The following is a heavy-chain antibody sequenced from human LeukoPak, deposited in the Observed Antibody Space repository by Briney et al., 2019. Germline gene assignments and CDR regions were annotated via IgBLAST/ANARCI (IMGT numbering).Heavy chain of an antibody. D-gene: IGHD3/OR15-3a*01. J-gene: IGHJ4*02. CDR2: IYYTGNT. CDR3: ARQTGSGLFTIP. Sequence: SETLSLTCTVSGVSISSSNSYWGWIRQPPGKILEWIGSIYYTGNTYYNASLKSRVTISIDTSKNRISLRLTSVTATDTAMYYCARQTGSGLFTIPGGQGTLVTVSS. V-gene: IGHV4-39*01. CDR1: GVSISSSNSY.